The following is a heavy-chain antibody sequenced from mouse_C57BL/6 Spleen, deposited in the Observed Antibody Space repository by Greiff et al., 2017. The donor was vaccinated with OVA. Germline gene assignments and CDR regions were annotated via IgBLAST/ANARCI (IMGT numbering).Heavy chain of an antibody. Sequence: QVQLKQPGAELVRPGSSVKLSCKASGYTFTSYWMDWVKQRPGQGLEWIGNIYPSDSETHYNQKFKDKATLTVDKSSSTAYMQLSSLTSEDSAVYYCARHEGDFDYWGQGTTLTVSS. CDR1: GYTFTSYW. CDR3: ARHEGDFDY. J-gene: IGHJ2*01. CDR2: IYPSDSET. V-gene: IGHV1-61*01.